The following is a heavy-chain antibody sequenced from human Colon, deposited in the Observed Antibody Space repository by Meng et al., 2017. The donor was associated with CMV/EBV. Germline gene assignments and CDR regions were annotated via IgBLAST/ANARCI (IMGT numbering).Heavy chain of an antibody. CDR2: IYSGGST. D-gene: IGHD1-26*01. CDR3: ARDTSGAGMDH. Sequence: GESLKISCAASGFTFYSYGMYWGRQAPGKGLEWVSIIYSGGSTSYGSSVKGRVTISRDISRNMVFLQMNSLRSDDTAVYYCARDTSGAGMDHWGQGTVVTVSS. J-gene: IGHJ4*02. CDR1: GFTFYSYG. V-gene: IGHV3-NL1*01.